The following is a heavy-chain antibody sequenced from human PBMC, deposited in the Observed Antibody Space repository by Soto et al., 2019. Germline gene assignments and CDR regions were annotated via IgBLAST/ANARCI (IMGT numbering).Heavy chain of an antibody. J-gene: IGHJ5*02. CDR2: IIPIFGTA. D-gene: IGHD2-8*01. CDR3: AREMVGPKQRVRWFDP. Sequence: QVQLVQSGAEVKKPGSSVKVSCKASGGTFSSYAISWVRQAPGQGLEWMGGIIPIFGTANYAQKFQGRVMITADKSTSTAYMELSSLRSEDTAVYYCAREMVGPKQRVRWFDPWGQGTLVTVSS. V-gene: IGHV1-69*06. CDR1: GGTFSSYA.